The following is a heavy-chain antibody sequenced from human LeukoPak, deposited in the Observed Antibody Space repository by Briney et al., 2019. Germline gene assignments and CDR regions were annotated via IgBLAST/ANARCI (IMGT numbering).Heavy chain of an antibody. CDR1: GFSFSSYW. CDR2: VNSDGSST. J-gene: IGHJ6*02. Sequence: GGSLRLSCAASGFSFSSYWMHWVRQAPGKGLEWVSRVNSDGSSTVNADSVKGRFIISRDNAKKTLELEMHSLRAEDTAVYYCVRGGARRGFYTMDVWGQGTTVTVSS. V-gene: IGHV3-74*03. D-gene: IGHD1-26*01. CDR3: VRGGARRGFYTMDV.